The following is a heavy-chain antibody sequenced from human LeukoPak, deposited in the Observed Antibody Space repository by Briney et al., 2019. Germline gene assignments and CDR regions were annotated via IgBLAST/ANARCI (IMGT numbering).Heavy chain of an antibody. V-gene: IGHV1-2*02. J-gene: IGHJ4*02. CDR3: ARRALGVAAAGFPFDY. D-gene: IGHD6-13*01. CDR2: INPNSGGT. Sequence: VASVKVSCKASGYTFTGYYMHWVRQAPGQGLEWMGWINPNSGGTNYAQKFQGRVTMTRDTTISTAYMELSRLRSDDPAAYYCARRALGVAAAGFPFDYWGQGTLVTVSS. CDR1: GYTFTGYY.